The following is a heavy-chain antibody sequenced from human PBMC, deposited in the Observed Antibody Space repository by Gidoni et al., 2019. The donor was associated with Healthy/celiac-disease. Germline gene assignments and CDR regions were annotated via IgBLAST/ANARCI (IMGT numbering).Heavy chain of an antibody. CDR1: GGTFRSYA. D-gene: IGHD4-4*01. V-gene: IGHV1-69*01. Sequence: QVQLVQTGAEVNQPGSSVQVSCKASGGTFRSYAISWVRQAPGQGLEWMGGIIPIFGTANYAQKFQGRVTITADESTSTAYMELSSLRSEDTAVYYCARGYSNPDYYYYGMDVWGQGTTVTVSS. J-gene: IGHJ6*02. CDR3: ARGYSNPDYYYYGMDV. CDR2: IIPIFGTA.